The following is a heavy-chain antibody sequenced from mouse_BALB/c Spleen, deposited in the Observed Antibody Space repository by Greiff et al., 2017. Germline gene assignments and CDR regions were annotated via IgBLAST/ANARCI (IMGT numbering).Heavy chain of an antibody. V-gene: IGHV1-9*01. J-gene: IGHJ1*01. D-gene: IGHD1-1*01. Sequence: VQLQQSGAELMKPGASVKISCKATGYTFSSYWIEWVKQRPGHGLEWIGEILPGSGSTNYNEKFKGKATFTADTSSNTAYMQLSSLTSEDSAVYYCARYYGSSHWYFDVWGAGTTVTVSS. CDR1: GYTFSSYW. CDR3: ARYYGSSHWYFDV. CDR2: ILPGSGST.